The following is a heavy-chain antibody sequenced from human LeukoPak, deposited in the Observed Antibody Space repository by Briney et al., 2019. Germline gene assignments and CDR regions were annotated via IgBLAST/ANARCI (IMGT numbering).Heavy chain of an antibody. D-gene: IGHD3-22*01. CDR2: INHSGST. Sequence: SETLSLTCAVYGGSFSGYYWSWIRQPPGKGLEWIGEINHSGSTNYNPSLKSRVTISVDTSKNQFSLKLSSVTAADTAVYYCARVAYFDSGGYYYNFDYWGQGTLVTVSS. CDR1: GGSFSGYY. CDR3: ARVAYFDSGGYYYNFDY. J-gene: IGHJ4*02. V-gene: IGHV4-34*01.